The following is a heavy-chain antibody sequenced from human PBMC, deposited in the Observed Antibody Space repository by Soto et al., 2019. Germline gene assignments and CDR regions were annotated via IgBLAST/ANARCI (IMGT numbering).Heavy chain of an antibody. D-gene: IGHD3-22*01. J-gene: IGHJ4*02. CDR3: TSFESSGYYQQNHY. CDR2: IIPILGTA. Sequence: ASVKVSCKVSGGSFSSFSINWVRQAPGQGFEWMGGIIPILGTANFTQKFQGRVTFTADESTTTAYMTLSSLTSEDTAIYYCTSFESSGYYQQNHYWGPGTPVTVSS. V-gene: IGHV1-69*13. CDR1: GGSFSSFS.